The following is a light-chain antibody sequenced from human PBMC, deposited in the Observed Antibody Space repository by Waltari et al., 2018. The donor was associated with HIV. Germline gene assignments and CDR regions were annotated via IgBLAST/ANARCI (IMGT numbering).Light chain of an antibody. Sequence: QTVVTQEPSFSVSPGGTVTLTCGLSSGSVSTSYYPSWYQQTPGQAPRKLIYSTNPRASGVPDRFSGAILGNKSALTITGAQADDESDYYCVLYMGSGLPVVFGGGTKLTVL. CDR2: STN. V-gene: IGLV8-61*01. CDR3: VLYMGSGLPVV. CDR1: SGSVSTSYY. J-gene: IGLJ2*01.